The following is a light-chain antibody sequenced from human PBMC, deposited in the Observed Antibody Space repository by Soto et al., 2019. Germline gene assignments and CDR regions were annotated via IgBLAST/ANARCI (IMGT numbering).Light chain of an antibody. V-gene: IGLV1-44*01. CDR3: AAWADRLSDLL. CDR2: SNY. J-gene: IGLJ2*01. CDR1: NSNIGSNP. Sequence: QAVLTQPPSASGTPGQRVTISCSGSNSNIGSNPVHWYQQFPGTAPKVLIYSNYQRPSGVPDRFSGSKSGTSASLAISGLQSEDEADYYCAAWADRLSDLLCGGGTKLTVL.